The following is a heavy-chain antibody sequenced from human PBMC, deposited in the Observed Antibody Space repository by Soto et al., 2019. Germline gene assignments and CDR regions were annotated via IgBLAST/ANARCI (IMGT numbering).Heavy chain of an antibody. CDR2: INYSGST. CDR3: ARTTIGYFDY. D-gene: IGHD1-1*01. CDR1: CVSISSYY. Sequence: SEALSLTCTVSCVSISSYYWSCIRQPPGKGLEWIGYINYSGSTNYNPSLKSRVTISVDTSKNQFSLKLSSVTAADTDVYYCARTTIGYFDYWGQGTLVTVSS. J-gene: IGHJ4*02. V-gene: IGHV4-59*08.